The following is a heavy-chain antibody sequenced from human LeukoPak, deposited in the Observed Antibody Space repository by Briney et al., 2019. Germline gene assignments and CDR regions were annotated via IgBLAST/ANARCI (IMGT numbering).Heavy chain of an antibody. Sequence: PSETLSLTCTVSGGSISSSSYYWGWIRQPPGKGLEWIGSIYYSGSTYYNPSLKSRVTISVDTSKNQFSLKLSSVTAADTAVYYCARLTLPAAIGSANWFDPWGQGTLVTVSS. CDR2: IYYSGST. CDR3: ARLTLPAAIGSANWFDP. D-gene: IGHD2-2*02. CDR1: GGSISSSSYY. V-gene: IGHV4-39*01. J-gene: IGHJ5*02.